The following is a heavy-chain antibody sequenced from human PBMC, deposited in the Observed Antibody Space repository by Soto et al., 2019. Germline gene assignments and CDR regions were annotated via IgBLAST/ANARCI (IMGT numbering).Heavy chain of an antibody. D-gene: IGHD6-19*01. CDR3: ARALSTHIAVAGMGYFDS. CDR2: IYYSGST. J-gene: IGHJ4*02. Sequence: SETLSLTCTVSGGSISSGGYYWSWIRQHPGKGLEWIGYIYYSGSTYYNPSLKSRVTISVDTSKNQFSLKLTSVTAADTAVYYCARALSTHIAVAGMGYFDSWGPGTLVTVSS. V-gene: IGHV4-31*03. CDR1: GGSISSGGYY.